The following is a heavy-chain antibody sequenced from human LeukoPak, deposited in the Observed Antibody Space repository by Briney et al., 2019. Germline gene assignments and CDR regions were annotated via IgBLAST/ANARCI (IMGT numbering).Heavy chain of an antibody. D-gene: IGHD4-23*01. CDR2: IASDGSST. Sequence: GGSLRLSCAASGFTFSSYWMNWVRQAPGKGLVWVSRIASDGSSTTYADSVKGRFSISRDNAKNPLYLQMNSLRVEDTAVYYCARGRPHGNDYWGQGTLVTVSS. CDR1: GFTFSSYW. CDR3: ARGRPHGNDY. V-gene: IGHV3-74*01. J-gene: IGHJ4*02.